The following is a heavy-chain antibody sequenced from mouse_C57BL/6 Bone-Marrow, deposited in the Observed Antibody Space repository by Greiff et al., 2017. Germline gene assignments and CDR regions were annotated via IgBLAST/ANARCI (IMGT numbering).Heavy chain of an antibody. D-gene: IGHD1-1*01. CDR2: IYPRSGNT. Sequence: VKLQESGAELARPGASVKLSCKASGYTFTSYGISWVKQRTGQGLEWIGEIYPRSGNTYYNEKFKGKATLTADKSSSTAYMELRSLTSEDSAVYFWAREGITTVVALDYWGQGTTLTVSS. V-gene: IGHV1-81*01. CDR3: AREGITTVVALDY. J-gene: IGHJ2*01. CDR1: GYTFTSYG.